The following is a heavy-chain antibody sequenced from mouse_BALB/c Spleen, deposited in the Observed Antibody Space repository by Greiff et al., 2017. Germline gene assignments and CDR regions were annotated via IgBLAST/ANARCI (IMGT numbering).Heavy chain of an antibody. J-gene: IGHJ2*01. Sequence: EVKLMESGGGLVQPGGSLRLSCATSGFTFTDYYMSWVRQPPGKALEWLGFIRNKANGYTTEYSASVKGRFTISRDNSQSILYLQMNTLRAEDSATYYCARAPYYWGQGTTLTVSS. CDR2: IRNKANGYTT. CDR3: ARAPYY. V-gene: IGHV7-3*02. CDR1: GFTFTDYY.